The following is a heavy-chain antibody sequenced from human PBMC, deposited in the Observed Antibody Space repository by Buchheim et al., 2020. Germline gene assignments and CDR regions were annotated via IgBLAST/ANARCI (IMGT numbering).Heavy chain of an antibody. Sequence: QVQLQESGPGLVKPSGTLSLTCAVSGGSISSSNWWSWVRQPPGKGLEWIGEIYHSGSTNYNPSLKSRDTISVDKSKNQLSLKLSSVTAADTAVYYCARVALYDFWSGYYTGYYYYGMDVWGQGTT. CDR2: IYHSGST. J-gene: IGHJ6*02. CDR3: ARVALYDFWSGYYTGYYYYGMDV. D-gene: IGHD3-3*01. V-gene: IGHV4-4*02. CDR1: GGSISSSNW.